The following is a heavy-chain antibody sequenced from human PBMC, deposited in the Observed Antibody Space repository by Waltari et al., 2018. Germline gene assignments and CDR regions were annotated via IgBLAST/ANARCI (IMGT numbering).Heavy chain of an antibody. J-gene: IGHJ6*04. V-gene: IGHV3-23*03. CDR1: GFTFSSYA. Sequence: EVQLLESGGGLVQPGGSLRLSCAASGFTFSSYAMSWVRQAPGKGLEWVSVIYSGGSTYYADSVKGRFTISRDNSKNTLYLQMNSLRAEDTAVYYCAKDAESSIVVVVAAILPIPMDVWGKGTTVTVSS. CDR2: IYSGGST. D-gene: IGHD2-15*01. CDR3: AKDAESSIVVVVAAILPIPMDV.